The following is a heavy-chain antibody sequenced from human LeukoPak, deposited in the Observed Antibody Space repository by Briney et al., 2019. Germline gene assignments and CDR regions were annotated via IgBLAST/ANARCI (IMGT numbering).Heavy chain of an antibody. D-gene: IGHD6-19*01. CDR2: MNPNSGGT. CDR1: GYTFTGYY. J-gene: IGHJ4*02. CDR3: ATDIAVAGKGTYYFDY. Sequence: ASVKVSCKASGYTFTGYYMHWVRQAPGQGLEWMGWMNPNSGGTNYAQKFQGRVTMTRDTSISTAYMELSRLRSDDTAVYYCATDIAVAGKGTYYFDYWGQGTLVTVSS. V-gene: IGHV1-2*02.